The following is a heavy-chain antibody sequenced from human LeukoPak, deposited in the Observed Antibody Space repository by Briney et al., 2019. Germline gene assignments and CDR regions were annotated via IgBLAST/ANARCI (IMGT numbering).Heavy chain of an antibody. CDR3: ARVYAGGYNWFDP. CDR1: GFTFSSYG. V-gene: IGHV3-48*04. J-gene: IGHJ5*02. CDR2: ISSSGSTI. Sequence: GGSLRLSCAASGFTFSSYGMSWVRQAPGKGLEWVSYISSSGSTIYYADSVKGRFTISRDNAKNSLYLQMNSLRAEDTAVYYCARVYAGGYNWFDPWGQGTLVTVSS. D-gene: IGHD3-16*01.